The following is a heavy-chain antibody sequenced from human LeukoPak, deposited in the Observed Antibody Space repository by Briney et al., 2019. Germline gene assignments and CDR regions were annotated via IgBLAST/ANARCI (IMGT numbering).Heavy chain of an antibody. CDR1: GFTFSTYG. CDR3: VRGEIGYCSSTSCYIFDY. D-gene: IGHD2-2*02. J-gene: IGHJ4*02. Sequence: GGSLRLSCAASGFTFSTYGMNWVRQTPGKGLEWVSSISSSGSYIYYADSVKGRFTISRDNAKNSLYLQMNSLRAEDTAVYYWVRGEIGYCSSTSCYIFDYWGQGTLVTVSS. V-gene: IGHV3-21*01. CDR2: ISSSGSYI.